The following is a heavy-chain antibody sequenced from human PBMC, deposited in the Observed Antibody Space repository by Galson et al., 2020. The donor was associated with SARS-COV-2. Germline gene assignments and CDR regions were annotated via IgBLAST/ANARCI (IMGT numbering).Heavy chain of an antibody. V-gene: IGHV3-33*06. D-gene: IGHD5-12*01. Sequence: GESLKISCAASGFTFSSYGMHWVRQAPGKGLEWVAVIWYDGSNKYYADSVKGRFTISRDNSKNTLYLQMNSLRAEDTAVYYCAKDRDGYNWGGFDYWGQGTLVTVSS. J-gene: IGHJ4*02. CDR1: GFTFSSYG. CDR3: AKDRDGYNWGGFDY. CDR2: IWYDGSNK.